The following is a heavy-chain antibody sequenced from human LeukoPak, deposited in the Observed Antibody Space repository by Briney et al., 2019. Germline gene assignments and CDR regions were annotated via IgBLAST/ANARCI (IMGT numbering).Heavy chain of an antibody. CDR1: GGSISSYY. J-gene: IGHJ4*02. CDR2: IYTSGST. D-gene: IGHD3-22*01. V-gene: IGHV4-4*07. CDR3: ARAAYSSGYSLDY. Sequence: SETLSLTCSVAGGSISSYYWSWIRQPAGKGLEWIGRIYTSGSTNYNPSLKSRVAMSVDTSKNQFSLKLSSVTAADTAVYYCARAAYSSGYSLDYWGQGTLVTVSS.